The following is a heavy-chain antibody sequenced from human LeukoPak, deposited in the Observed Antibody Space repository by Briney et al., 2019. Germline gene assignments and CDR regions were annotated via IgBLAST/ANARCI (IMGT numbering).Heavy chain of an antibody. D-gene: IGHD3-10*01. J-gene: IGHJ5*02. CDR2: IYHSGST. Sequence: SETLSLTCTVSGYSISSGYYWGWIRQPPGKGLEWIGNIYHSGSTYYNPSLKSRVTISVDTSKNQFSLKLSSVTAADTAVYYCARGGSRITMVRGVDNWFDPWGQGTLVTVSS. V-gene: IGHV4-38-2*02. CDR3: ARGGSRITMVRGVDNWFDP. CDR1: GYSISSGYY.